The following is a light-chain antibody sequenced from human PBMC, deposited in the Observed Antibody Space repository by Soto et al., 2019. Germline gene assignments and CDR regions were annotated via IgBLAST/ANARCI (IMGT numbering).Light chain of an antibody. CDR2: GAS. CDR1: QSVSSSY. Sequence: EIVLTQSPASLSLSPGETATLSCRASQSVSSSYLAWYQHKPGQAPRLLIYGASGRSTGIPDRFSGSGSGTDFTLTISRLEPEDFAVYYCQQYGSSQYTFGQGTKLEIK. V-gene: IGKV3-20*01. J-gene: IGKJ2*01. CDR3: QQYGSSQYT.